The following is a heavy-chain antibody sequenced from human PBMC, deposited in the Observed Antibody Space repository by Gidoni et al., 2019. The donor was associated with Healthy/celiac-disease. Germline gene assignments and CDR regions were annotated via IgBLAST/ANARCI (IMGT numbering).Heavy chain of an antibody. CDR2: IRSKAYGGTT. Sequence: EVQLVESGGGLVQPGRSLRLSCTASGFTFGDYAMSWVRQAPGKGLEWVGFIRSKAYGGTTEYAASVKGRFTISRDDSKSIAYLQMNSLKTEDTAVYYCTRPLGFDYYYGMDVWGQGTTVTVSS. CDR3: TRPLGFDYYYGMDV. J-gene: IGHJ6*02. CDR1: GFTFGDYA. D-gene: IGHD2-15*01. V-gene: IGHV3-49*04.